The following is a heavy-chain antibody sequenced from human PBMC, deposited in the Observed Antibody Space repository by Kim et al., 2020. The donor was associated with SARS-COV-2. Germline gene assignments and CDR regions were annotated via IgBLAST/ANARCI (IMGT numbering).Heavy chain of an antibody. J-gene: IGHJ4*02. V-gene: IGHV4-31*03. CDR2: IYYSGST. CDR3: ARGGNWRGFDY. Sequence: SETLSLTCTVSGGSITSGSYYWSWIRQHPGKGLEWIGYIYYSGSTYYTPSLKSRVSISLDTSNNQFSLKLTSVTAADTAVYYCARGGNWRGFDYWGRGTLDTVS. CDR1: GGSITSGSYY. D-gene: IGHD1-1*01.